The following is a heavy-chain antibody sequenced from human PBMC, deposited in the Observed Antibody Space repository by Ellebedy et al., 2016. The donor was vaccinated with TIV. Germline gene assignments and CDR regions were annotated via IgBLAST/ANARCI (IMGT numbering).Heavy chain of an antibody. J-gene: IGHJ4*02. Sequence: SETLSPTCAVYGGSSSGYYWSWVRQPPGKGLEWIGEVNQSGRTNYHLSLKSRVTISVDTSKNQFSLRLSSVTAADTAVYYCAEGRSGWYYFDYWGQGTLVTVSS. V-gene: IGHV4-34*01. CDR2: VNQSGRT. CDR3: AEGRSGWYYFDY. CDR1: GGSSSGYY. D-gene: IGHD6-19*01.